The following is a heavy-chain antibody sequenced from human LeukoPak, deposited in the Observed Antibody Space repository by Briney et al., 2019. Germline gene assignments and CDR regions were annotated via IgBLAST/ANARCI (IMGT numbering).Heavy chain of an antibody. V-gene: IGHV1-18*01. CDR2: ISAYNGNA. D-gene: IGHD6-19*01. CDR1: GYTFTSYG. CDR3: ARAHSSGWYHLFDY. Sequence: ASVKVSCKASGYTFTSYGISWVRQAPGQGLEWMGWISAYNGNANYAQKLQGRVTMTTDTSTSTAYMELRSLRSDDTAVYYCARAHSSGWYHLFDYWGQGTLVTVSS. J-gene: IGHJ4*02.